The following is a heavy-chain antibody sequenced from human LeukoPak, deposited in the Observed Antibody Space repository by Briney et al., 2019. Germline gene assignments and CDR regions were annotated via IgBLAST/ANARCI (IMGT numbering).Heavy chain of an antibody. V-gene: IGHV1-18*01. CDR1: GYTFTSYG. J-gene: IGHJ4*02. CDR2: ISAYNGNT. D-gene: IGHD5-18*01. Sequence: GASVKVSCKASGYTFTSYGISWVRQAPGQGLEWMGWISAYNGNTNYAQKLQGRVTMTTDTSTSTAYMELRNLRSDDTAVYYCARDLLDSYGLNSFDYWGQGTLVTVSS. CDR3: ARDLLDSYGLNSFDY.